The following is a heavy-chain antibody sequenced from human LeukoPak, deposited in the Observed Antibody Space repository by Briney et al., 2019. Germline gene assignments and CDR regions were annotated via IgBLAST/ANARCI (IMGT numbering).Heavy chain of an antibody. J-gene: IGHJ3*02. Sequence: SLTLTCAVSGVSISSYSMNWGRQPPPPGMEREAVISYDGSNKYYDDSVKSRFTISRDNSKNTLYLQMNSLRAEDTAVYYCAKLVIEDAFDIWGQGTMVTLS. CDR2: ISYDGSNK. D-gene: IGHD2-21*01. CDR3: AKLVIEDAFDI. CDR1: GVSISSYS. V-gene: IGHV3-30*18.